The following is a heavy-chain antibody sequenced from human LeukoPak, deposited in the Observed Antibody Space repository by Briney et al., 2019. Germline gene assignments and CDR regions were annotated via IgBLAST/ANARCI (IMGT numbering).Heavy chain of an antibody. D-gene: IGHD2-21*02. Sequence: GGSLRLSCAASGFTFNSYWMHWVRQAPGKGLVWVSRISSDGRGTNYADSVKGRFTISRDNAKNTLYLQMNSLRAEDTAVYYCARNQGVVTAFDCWGQGTLVTVS. CDR1: GFTFNSYW. CDR3: ARNQGVVTAFDC. J-gene: IGHJ4*02. CDR2: ISSDGRGT. V-gene: IGHV3-74*01.